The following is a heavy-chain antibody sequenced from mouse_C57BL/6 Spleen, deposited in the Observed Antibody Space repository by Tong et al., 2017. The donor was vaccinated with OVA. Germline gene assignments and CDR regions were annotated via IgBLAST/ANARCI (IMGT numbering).Heavy chain of an antibody. CDR2: INPYNGGT. CDR1: GYTFTDYY. CDR3: ARGGNAMDY. V-gene: IGHV1-19*01. J-gene: IGHJ4*01. Sequence: EVQLQESGPVLVKPGASVKMSCKASGYTFTDYYMNWVKQSHGKSLEWIGVINPYNGGTSYNQKFKGKATFTADTSSNTAYMQLSSLTTEDSAIYYCARGGNAMDYWGQGTSVTVSS.